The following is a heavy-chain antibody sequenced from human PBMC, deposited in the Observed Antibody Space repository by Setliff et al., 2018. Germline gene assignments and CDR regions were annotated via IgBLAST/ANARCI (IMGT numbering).Heavy chain of an antibody. J-gene: IGHJ4*02. V-gene: IGHV3-23*01. CDR1: GFTFNTYA. Sequence: LRLSCAASGFTFNTYAMSWVRQPPGKGLEWVSSISDTALGIYYADSVRGRFTISRDNSKKTLYLQMNSLRAEDTAVYFCAKAASPLFAINGVEYYFDSWGQGNLVTVSS. CDR3: AKAASPLFAINGVEYYFDS. D-gene: IGHD3-3*01. CDR2: ISDTALGI.